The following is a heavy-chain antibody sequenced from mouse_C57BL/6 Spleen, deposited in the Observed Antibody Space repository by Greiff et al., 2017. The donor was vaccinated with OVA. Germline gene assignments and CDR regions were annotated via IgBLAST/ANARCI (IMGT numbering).Heavy chain of an antibody. D-gene: IGHD2-3*01. J-gene: IGHJ2*01. CDR3: ARSGGWLLSFDY. Sequence: QVHVKQSDAELVKPGASVKISCKVSGYTFTDYTIHWMKQRPEQGLEWIGYIYPRDGSTKYNEKFKGKATLTADKSSSTSYMQRNSLTSEDSAVYFCARSGGWLLSFDYWGQGTTLTVSS. CDR2: IYPRDGST. V-gene: IGHV1-78*01. CDR1: GYTFTDYT.